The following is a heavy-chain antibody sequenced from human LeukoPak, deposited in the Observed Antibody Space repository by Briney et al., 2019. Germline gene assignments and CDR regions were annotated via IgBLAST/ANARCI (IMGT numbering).Heavy chain of an antibody. CDR1: GFTFSSYA. CDR2: ISGSGGST. J-gene: IGHJ4*02. Sequence: PGGSLRVSCAASGFTFSSYAMSWVRQALGKGLEWVSAISGSGGSTYYADSVKGRFTISRDNSKNTLYLQMNSLRAEDTAVYYCATGGYCSGGSCYVIDYWGQGTLVTVSS. D-gene: IGHD2-15*01. CDR3: ATGGYCSGGSCYVIDY. V-gene: IGHV3-23*01.